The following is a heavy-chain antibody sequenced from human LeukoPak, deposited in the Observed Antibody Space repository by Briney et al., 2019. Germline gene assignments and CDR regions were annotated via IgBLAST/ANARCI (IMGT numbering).Heavy chain of an antibody. CDR1: GYTFTSNY. D-gene: IGHD4-17*01. J-gene: IGHJ4*02. CDR2: INPSGGST. Sequence: ASVKVSCTASGYTFTSNYMLWVRQAPGQGLEWMGIINPSGGSTNYAQKFQGRVTITADESTSTAYMELSSLRSEDTAVYYCARARYGDYVPFDYWGQGTLVTVSS. CDR3: ARARYGDYVPFDY. V-gene: IGHV1-46*01.